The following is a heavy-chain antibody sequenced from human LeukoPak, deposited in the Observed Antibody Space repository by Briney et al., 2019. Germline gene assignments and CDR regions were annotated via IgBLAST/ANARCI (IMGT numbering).Heavy chain of an antibody. V-gene: IGHV4-59*01. J-gene: IGHJ3*02. Sequence: SETLSLTCTVSGGSLSSYYWNWIRQPPGKGLEWIGSIYYSGSTNYNPSLKSRVTMSVDTSKNQFSLKLSSVAAADTAVYYCAGFYDSSAYYGAFDIWGQGTMVTVSS. CDR1: GGSLSSYY. CDR2: IYYSGST. CDR3: AGFYDSSAYYGAFDI. D-gene: IGHD3-22*01.